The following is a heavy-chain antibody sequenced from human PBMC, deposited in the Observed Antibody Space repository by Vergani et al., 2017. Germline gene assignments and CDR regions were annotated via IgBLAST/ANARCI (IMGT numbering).Heavy chain of an antibody. Sequence: EVQLVESGGGLVQPGGSLRLSCAASGFTFSSYAMSWVRQAPGKGLEWVSAISGSGGSTYYADSVKGRFTISRDNSKNTLYLQMNSLRADDTAVYYCARSSSGDPDPFDIWGQGTMVTVSS. D-gene: IGHD3-22*01. J-gene: IGHJ3*02. CDR2: ISGSGGST. V-gene: IGHV3-23*04. CDR1: GFTFSSYA. CDR3: ARSSSGDPDPFDI.